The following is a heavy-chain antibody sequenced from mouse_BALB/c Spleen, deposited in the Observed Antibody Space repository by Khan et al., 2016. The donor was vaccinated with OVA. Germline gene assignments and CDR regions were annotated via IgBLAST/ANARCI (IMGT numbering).Heavy chain of an antibody. CDR3: ARTHEG. V-gene: IGHV1-4*01. CDR1: GYTFTRYT. CDR2: ISPSSGYT. Sequence: QVQLQQSGAELARPGASVKMSCKASGYTFTRYTMHWVKPRPGQGLEWIGYISPSSGYTKYTQKFKDKATLTADKSSITAYMQMSNVAAEDSAVYNCARTHEGWGQGTTLTVSS. J-gene: IGHJ2*01.